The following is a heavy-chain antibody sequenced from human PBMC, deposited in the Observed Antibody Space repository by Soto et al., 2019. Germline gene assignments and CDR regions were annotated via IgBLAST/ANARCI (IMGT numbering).Heavy chain of an antibody. Sequence: SETLSLTCAVSGGSISRDDYSWSWIRQPPGKGLEWLGYISDSGNTYYNPSLKSRATISADRPKNQFSLQLTSVTAADTAVYFCARGSTDYFDSTGYHGYYDYWGQGTLVTVSS. V-gene: IGHV4-30-2*01. D-gene: IGHD3-22*01. CDR1: GGSISRDDYS. J-gene: IGHJ4*02. CDR3: ARGSTDYFDSTGYHGYYDY. CDR2: ISDSGNT.